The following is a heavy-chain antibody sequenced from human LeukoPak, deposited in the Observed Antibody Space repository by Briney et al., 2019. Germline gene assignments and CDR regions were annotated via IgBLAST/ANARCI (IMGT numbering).Heavy chain of an antibody. CDR1: GFTFSSYA. Sequence: GGSLRLSCAASGFTFSSYAMSWVRRAPGKGLEWVSAISGSGGSTYYADSVKGRFTISRDNSKNTLYLQMNSLRAEDTAVYYCAKGSLDYYDSSGYYFDYWGQGTLVTVSS. CDR2: ISGSGGST. J-gene: IGHJ4*02. V-gene: IGHV3-23*01. CDR3: AKGSLDYYDSSGYYFDY. D-gene: IGHD3-22*01.